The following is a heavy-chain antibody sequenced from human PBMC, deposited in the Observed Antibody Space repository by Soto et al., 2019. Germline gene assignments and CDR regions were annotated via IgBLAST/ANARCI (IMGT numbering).Heavy chain of an antibody. D-gene: IGHD6-19*01. J-gene: IGHJ4*02. CDR2: INAGNGNT. CDR1: GYTFTGYA. V-gene: IGHV1-3*05. Sequence: QVQLVQSGGEEKKPGASVKASCKASGYTFTGYAMHWMRQAPGQGLEWMGWINAGNGNTKYSQKFQGRVTITRDTSASTAYMELSSLRSEDSAVYYCARAVAVPADFDYWGQGTLVTVSS. CDR3: ARAVAVPADFDY.